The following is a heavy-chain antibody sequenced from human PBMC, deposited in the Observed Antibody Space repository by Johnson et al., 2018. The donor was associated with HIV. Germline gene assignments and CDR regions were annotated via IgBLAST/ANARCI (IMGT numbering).Heavy chain of an antibody. J-gene: IGHJ3*02. V-gene: IGHV3-30*04. D-gene: IGHD5-24*01. CDR2: IGTAGDT. Sequence: VQLVESGGGVVQPGRSLRLSCAASRFTFSSYAMHWVRQAPGKGLEWVSDIGTAGDTYYADSVKGRFTISRDNFKNSLYLQMNSLRAEDTAVYYCARGLQARFDAFDIWGQGTMVTVSS. CDR3: ARGLQARFDAFDI. CDR1: RFTFSSYA.